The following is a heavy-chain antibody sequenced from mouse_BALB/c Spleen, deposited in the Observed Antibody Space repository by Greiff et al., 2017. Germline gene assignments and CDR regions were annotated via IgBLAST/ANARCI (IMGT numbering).Heavy chain of an antibody. V-gene: IGHV14-4*02. D-gene: IGHD2-3*01. J-gene: IGHJ4*01. CDR3: TTFYDGYYDAMDY. CDR1: GFNIKDYY. CDR2: IDPENGDT. Sequence: EVKLMESGAELVRSGASVKLSCTASGFNIKDYYMHWVKQRPEQGLEWIGWIDPENGDTEYAPKFQGKATMTADTSSNTAYLQLSSLTSEDTAVYYCTTFYDGYYDAMDYWGQGTSVTVSS.